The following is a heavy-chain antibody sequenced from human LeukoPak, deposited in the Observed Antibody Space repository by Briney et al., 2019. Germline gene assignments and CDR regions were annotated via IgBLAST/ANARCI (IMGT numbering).Heavy chain of an antibody. J-gene: IGHJ4*02. D-gene: IGHD4-17*01. V-gene: IGHV4-61*02. CDR1: GGSISSGSYY. Sequence: SQTLSLTCTVSGGSISSGSYYWNWIRQPAGKGLEWIGRIYTSGSTYYNPSLKSRVTISVDTSKNQFSLKLSSVTAADTAVYYCTRRYGDYTFDYWGQGTLVTVSS. CDR2: IYTSGST. CDR3: TRRYGDYTFDY.